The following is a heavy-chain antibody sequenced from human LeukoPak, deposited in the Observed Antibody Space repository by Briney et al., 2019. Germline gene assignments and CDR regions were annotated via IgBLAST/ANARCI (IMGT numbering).Heavy chain of an antibody. J-gene: IGHJ4*02. CDR1: GYTLTELS. D-gene: IGHD3-22*01. Sequence: ASVKVSCKVSGYTLTELSMHWVRQAPGKGLEWMGGFDLEDGETIYAQKLQGRVTMTEDPSTDTAYMELSSLRSEDTAVYYCATNSGGSSGYYYYWGQGTLVTVSS. V-gene: IGHV1-24*01. CDR3: ATNSGGSSGYYYY. CDR2: FDLEDGET.